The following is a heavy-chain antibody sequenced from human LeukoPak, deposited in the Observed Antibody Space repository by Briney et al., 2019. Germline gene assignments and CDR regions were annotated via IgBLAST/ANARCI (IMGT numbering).Heavy chain of an antibody. J-gene: IGHJ3*02. D-gene: IGHD2-2*01. V-gene: IGHV3-23*01. CDR2: ISGSGGST. Sequence: GSLRLSCAASGFTFSSYAMSRVRQAPGKGLEWVSAISGSGGSTYYADSVKGRFTISRDNSKNTLYLQMNSLRAEDTAVYYCAKELRYCSSTSCYGAFDIWGQGTMVTVSS. CDR1: GFTFSSYA. CDR3: AKELRYCSSTSCYGAFDI.